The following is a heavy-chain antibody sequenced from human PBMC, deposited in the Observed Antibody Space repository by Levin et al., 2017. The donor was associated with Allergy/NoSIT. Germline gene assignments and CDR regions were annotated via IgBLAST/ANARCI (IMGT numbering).Heavy chain of an antibody. Sequence: SQTLSLTCAVYGGSFSGAYWSWIRQPPGKGLEWIGEINPSGSTDYNPSLKSRVTISVDTSKNQLSLRLTSVTAADTAVYYCTREPGYCSGGSCYGGWFDPWGQGTLVIVSS. CDR2: INPSGST. D-gene: IGHD2-15*01. CDR3: TREPGYCSGGSCYGGWFDP. J-gene: IGHJ5*02. V-gene: IGHV4-34*01. CDR1: GGSFSGAY.